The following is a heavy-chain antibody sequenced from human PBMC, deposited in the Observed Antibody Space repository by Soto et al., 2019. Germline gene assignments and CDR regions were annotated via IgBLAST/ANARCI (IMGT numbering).Heavy chain of an antibody. J-gene: IGHJ4*02. CDR2: IKSAGSGT. Sequence: EVQLVESGGGLVQPGGSLRLSCAASGFTFSSYWMHWVRQAPGKGLVWVSRIKSAGSGTYYADTVKGRLTNSRDNPKNTLYLQMNSLRAEDTAVYYCAREDGDYYDCNGYLGGHWGQGTLVTVSS. D-gene: IGHD3-22*01. CDR1: GFTFSSYW. V-gene: IGHV3-74*01. CDR3: AREDGDYYDCNGYLGGH.